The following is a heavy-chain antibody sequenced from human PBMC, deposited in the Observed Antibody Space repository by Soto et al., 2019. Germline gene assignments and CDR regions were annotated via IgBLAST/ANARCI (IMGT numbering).Heavy chain of an antibody. CDR2: IYYSGIT. J-gene: IGHJ4*02. CDR3: ARLRRITMIVVVTGGGNFDY. CDR1: GGSLSSSIYY. Sequence: PSETLSLTCIVSGGSLSSSIYYWGWIRHPPGKGLEWIGSIYYSGITYYNPSLKSRVTISVDTSKNQFSLKLSSVTAADTAVYYCARLRRITMIVVVTGGGNFDYWGQGTLVTVSS. D-gene: IGHD3-22*01. V-gene: IGHV4-39*01.